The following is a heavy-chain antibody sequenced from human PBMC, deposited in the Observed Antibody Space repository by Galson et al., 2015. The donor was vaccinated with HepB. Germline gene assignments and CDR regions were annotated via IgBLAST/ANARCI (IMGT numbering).Heavy chain of an antibody. J-gene: IGHJ4*02. D-gene: IGHD4-17*01. CDR1: GFTFSSYD. CDR3: ARGSPGGDKFDY. V-gene: IGHV3-13*01. Sequence: SLGLACAASGFTFSSYDMHWVGEATGEGLEGVSAIGTAGDTYYPGSVKGRFPISRENAKNSLYLQMNSLRAGDTAVYYCARGSPGGDKFDYWGQGTLVTVSS. CDR2: IGTAGDT.